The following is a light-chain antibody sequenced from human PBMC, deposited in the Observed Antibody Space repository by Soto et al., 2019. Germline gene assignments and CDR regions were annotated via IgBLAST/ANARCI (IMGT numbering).Light chain of an antibody. CDR1: QSGGSL. CDR2: RAS. Sequence: EIVLTQSPATLSVSPGERSTLSSRSSQSGGSLLAWYQQKPGQAPRLLIYRASSRATGISGSFSGSGSGTEFTLTITSLQSEDFAVYYCQQYNKWPITFGQGTRLEI. J-gene: IGKJ5*01. CDR3: QQYNKWPIT. V-gene: IGKV3-15*01.